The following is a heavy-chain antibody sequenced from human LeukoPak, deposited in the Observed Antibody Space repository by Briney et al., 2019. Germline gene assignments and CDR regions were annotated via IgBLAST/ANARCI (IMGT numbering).Heavy chain of an antibody. J-gene: IGHJ4*02. CDR1: GGSVSSGSYY. Sequence: SETLSLTCTVSGGSVSSGSYYWSWIRQPPGKGLEWIGYIYYSGSTNYNPSLKSQVTISVDTSKNQFSLKLSSVTAADTAVYYCARVGVASGPQIDYWGQGTLVTVSS. D-gene: IGHD3-16*01. CDR3: ARVGVASGPQIDY. CDR2: IYYSGST. V-gene: IGHV4-61*01.